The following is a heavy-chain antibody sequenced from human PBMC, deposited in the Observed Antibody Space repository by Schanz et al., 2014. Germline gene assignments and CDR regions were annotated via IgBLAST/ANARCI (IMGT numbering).Heavy chain of an antibody. Sequence: EVQLVESGGGLVQPGGSLRLSCAASGFSFSDYSMSWVRQAPGKGLEWVSSLSGGSSYIFYADSVKGRFTISRDNSKNTLYLQMSSLRXEDTAVYYCARGTPFLCDYWGQGTLVTVSS. J-gene: IGHJ4*02. CDR1: GFSFSDYS. D-gene: IGHD3-16*01. CDR2: LSGGSSYI. CDR3: ARGTPFLCDY. V-gene: IGHV3-21*01.